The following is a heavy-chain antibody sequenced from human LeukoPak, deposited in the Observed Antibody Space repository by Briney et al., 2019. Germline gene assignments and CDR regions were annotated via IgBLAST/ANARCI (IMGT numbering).Heavy chain of an antibody. V-gene: IGHV3-49*04. D-gene: IGHD4-23*01. CDR3: TSYGGILDY. J-gene: IGHJ4*02. CDR2: IRSKAYGGTT. CDR1: GFTFGDYA. Sequence: PGGSLRLSCTASGFTFGDYAMSWVRQAPGKGLEWVSFIRSKAYGGTTEYAASVKGRFTISRDDSKSIAYLQMNSLKTEDTAVYYCTSYGGILDYWGQGTLVTVSS.